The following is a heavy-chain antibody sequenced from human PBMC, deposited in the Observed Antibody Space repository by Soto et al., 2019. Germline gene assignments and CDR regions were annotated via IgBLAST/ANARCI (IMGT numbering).Heavy chain of an antibody. CDR2: IYSGGAT. D-gene: IGHD1-1*01. J-gene: IGHJ4*02. Sequence: EVQLVESGGGLVQPGGSLRLSCAASGFTVSNNYMRWVRQAPGKGLAWVSLIYSGGATYYADSVKGRFTISRDNSKNTLYLQRNSPRAEDTAVYYCARAGTYNWVGGQGILVTVS. CDR1: GFTVSNNY. CDR3: ARAGTYNWV. V-gene: IGHV3-66*01.